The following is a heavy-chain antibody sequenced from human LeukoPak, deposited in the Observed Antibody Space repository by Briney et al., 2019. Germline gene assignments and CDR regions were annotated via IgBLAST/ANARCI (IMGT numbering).Heavy chain of an antibody. D-gene: IGHD3-3*01. J-gene: IGHJ4*02. CDR3: AKTIFDY. V-gene: IGHV3-43*02. CDR1: GFTFDDYA. CDR2: ISGDGGST. Sequence: GGSLRLSCAASGFTFDDYAMHWVRQAPGKGLEWVSLISGDGGSTYYADSVKGRFTISRDNSKNTLYLRMNSLRAEDTAVYYCAKTIFDYWGQGTLVTVSS.